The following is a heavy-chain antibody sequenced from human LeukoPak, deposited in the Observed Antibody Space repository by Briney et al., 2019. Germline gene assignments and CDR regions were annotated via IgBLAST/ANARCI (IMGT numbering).Heavy chain of an antibody. D-gene: IGHD3-22*01. V-gene: IGHV4-59*12. Sequence: SETLSLTCTVSGGSISSYYWSWIRQPPGKGLEWIGYIYYSGNTNYNPSLKSRVTMSVDTSKNQFSLKLSSVTAAATAVYYCARVGYLDSSVLTRKRSYYFDYWGQGTLVNVSS. CDR3: ARVGYLDSSVLTRKRSYYFDY. CDR1: GGSISSYY. J-gene: IGHJ4*02. CDR2: IYYSGNT.